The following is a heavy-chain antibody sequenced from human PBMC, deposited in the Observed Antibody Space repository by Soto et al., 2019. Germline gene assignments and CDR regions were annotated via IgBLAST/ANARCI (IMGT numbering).Heavy chain of an antibody. J-gene: IGHJ6*03. CDR1: GFTFSSYA. CDR3: ASTLDYYYYMDV. Sequence: PGWSLRLSCASSGFTFSSYAMHWVRQAPGKGLEYVSAISSNGGSTYYANSVKGRFTISRDNSKNTLYLQMGSLRAEDMAVYYCASTLDYYYYMDVWGKATTVTVSS. CDR2: ISSNGGST. V-gene: IGHV3-64*01.